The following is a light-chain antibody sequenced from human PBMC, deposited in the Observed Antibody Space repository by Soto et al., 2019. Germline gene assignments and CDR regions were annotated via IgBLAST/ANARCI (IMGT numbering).Light chain of an antibody. CDR2: RVN. CDR1: SSDIGSNP. Sequence: QSVLTQPPSASGTPGQRVAIFCSGGSSDIGSNPVNCYLHPPGAPPKLLIYRVNQRPSGVPDRFSGSKSGTSASLTISGLQSEDEADYFCSAWDDSIYGPVFGGGTKLTVL. V-gene: IGLV1-44*01. J-gene: IGLJ2*01. CDR3: SAWDDSIYGPV.